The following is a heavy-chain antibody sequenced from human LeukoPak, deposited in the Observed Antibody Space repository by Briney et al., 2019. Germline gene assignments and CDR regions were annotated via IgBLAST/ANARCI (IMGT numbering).Heavy chain of an antibody. Sequence: ASVKVSCKASGYTFTSYGISWVRQAPGQGLEWMGWINPNSGGTKFAQKFQGRVTMTRDTSISTAYMELSSLRSEDTAVYYCARDRGSSWRFFDYWGQGTLVTVSS. CDR1: GYTFTSYG. CDR2: INPNSGGT. J-gene: IGHJ4*02. D-gene: IGHD6-13*01. CDR3: ARDRGSSWRFFDY. V-gene: IGHV1-2*02.